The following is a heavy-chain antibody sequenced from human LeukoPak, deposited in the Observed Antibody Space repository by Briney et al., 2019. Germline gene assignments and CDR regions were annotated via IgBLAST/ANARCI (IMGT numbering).Heavy chain of an antibody. Sequence: KAGGSLRLSCAASGFTFSSYSMNWVRQAPGKGLEWVSSISSGSSYIYYADSVKGRFTISRDNAKNSLYLQMNSLRAEDTAVYYCATKLGTGTPVRWGQGTLVTVSS. V-gene: IGHV3-21*01. J-gene: IGHJ4*02. CDR2: ISSGSSYI. CDR3: ATKLGTGTPVR. D-gene: IGHD1-1*01. CDR1: GFTFSSYS.